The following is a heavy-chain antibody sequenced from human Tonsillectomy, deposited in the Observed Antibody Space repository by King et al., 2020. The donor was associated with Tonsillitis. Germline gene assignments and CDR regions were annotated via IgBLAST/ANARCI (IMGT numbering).Heavy chain of an antibody. CDR3: ARASGYTYGELDY. D-gene: IGHD5-18*01. J-gene: IGHJ4*02. V-gene: IGHV3-30*03. CDR2: TSFDGSNK. CDR1: GFIFSSHG. Sequence: VQLVESGGGVVQPGRSLRLSCAASGFIFSSHGRHWVRQAPGKGLEWVAVTSFDGSNKYYADSVKVRFTISRDNSKNTLSLQINSLRADDTAVYYCARASGYTYGELDYWGQGTLVTASS.